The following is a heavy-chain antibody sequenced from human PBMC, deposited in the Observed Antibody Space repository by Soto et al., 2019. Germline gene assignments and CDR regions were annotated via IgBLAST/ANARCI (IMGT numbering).Heavy chain of an antibody. CDR3: ARLHYGSGSYSPIYYFDY. V-gene: IGHV2-5*01. CDR1: GLSLSTSGVG. CDR2: IYWNDDK. J-gene: IGHJ4*02. Sequence: SGPTLVNPTQTLTLTCTFSGLSLSTSGVGVGWIRQPPGKALEWLALIYWNDDKRYSPSLKSRLTITKDTSKNQVVLTMTNMDPVDTATYYCARLHYGSGSYSPIYYFDYWGQGTLVTVSS. D-gene: IGHD3-10*01.